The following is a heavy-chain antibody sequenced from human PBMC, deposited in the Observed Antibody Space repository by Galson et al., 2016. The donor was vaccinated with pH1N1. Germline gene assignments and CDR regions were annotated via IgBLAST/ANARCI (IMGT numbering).Heavy chain of an antibody. Sequence: QSGAEVKKPGESLKISCKASGYSFISQWIAWVRQVPGKGLEWVGVVNPGGSTIRYSPSFQGQVTISSDKSINTASLQWISLKASDTATYYCARQYDFGDYRGNAFDIWGQETMVIVSS. CDR1: GYSFISQW. CDR2: VNPGGSTI. V-gene: IGHV5-51*03. J-gene: IGHJ3*02. D-gene: IGHD4-17*01. CDR3: ARQYDFGDYRGNAFDI.